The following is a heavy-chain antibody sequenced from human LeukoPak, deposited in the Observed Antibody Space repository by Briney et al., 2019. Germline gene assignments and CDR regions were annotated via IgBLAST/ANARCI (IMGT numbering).Heavy chain of an antibody. V-gene: IGHV3-30-3*01. D-gene: IGHD6-19*01. Sequence: GGSLRLSCAASGFTFSSYAMHWVRQAPGKGLEWVAVISYDGSNKYYADSVKGRFTISRDNSKNTLYLQMNSLRAEDTAVYYCARVPQWLAYYYYYYYGMDVWGQGTTVTVSS. CDR2: ISYDGSNK. CDR1: GFTFSSYA. J-gene: IGHJ6*02. CDR3: ARVPQWLAYYYYYYYGMDV.